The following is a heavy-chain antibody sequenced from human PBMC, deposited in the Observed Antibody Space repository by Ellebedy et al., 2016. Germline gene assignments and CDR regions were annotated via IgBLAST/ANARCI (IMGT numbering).Heavy chain of an antibody. J-gene: IGHJ4*02. Sequence: ASVKVSCKASGGTFNNYAISWVRQAPGQGLEWMGRVIPILDITNYAQKFQGRVTMTTDTSTSTAYMELRSLRSDDTAVYYCARIRTNWNSDYYFDYWGQGTLVTVSS. CDR3: ARIRTNWNSDYYFDY. CDR2: VIPILDIT. CDR1: GGTFNNYA. V-gene: IGHV1-69*04. D-gene: IGHD1-7*01.